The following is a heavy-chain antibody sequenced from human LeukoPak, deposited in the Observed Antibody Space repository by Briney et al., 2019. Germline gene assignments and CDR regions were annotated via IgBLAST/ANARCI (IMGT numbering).Heavy chain of an antibody. V-gene: IGHV3-7*01. CDR2: IKQDGSEK. CDR3: ARDIDPRYSSSWYDY. J-gene: IGHJ4*02. CDR1: ESTFISYG. D-gene: IGHD6-13*01. Sequence: GGPLNLSCAASESTFISYGLSWVRRAPGKGLGGVANIKQDGSEKYYVDSVKGRFTISRDNAKNSLYLQMNSLRAEDTAVYYCARDIDPRYSSSWYDYWGQGTLVTVSS.